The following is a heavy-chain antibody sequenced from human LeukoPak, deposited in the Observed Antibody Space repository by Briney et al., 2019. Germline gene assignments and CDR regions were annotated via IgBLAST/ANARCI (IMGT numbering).Heavy chain of an antibody. Sequence: ASVKVSCKASGYTFTGYYMHWVRQAPGQGLEWMGWVNPNSGGTNYAQKFQGRVTKTRDTTISTAYMELSRLRSDDTAVYYCARVRITMVRGVIISNGFDIWSQGTMVTVSS. D-gene: IGHD3-10*01. V-gene: IGHV1-2*02. CDR2: VNPNSGGT. J-gene: IGHJ3*02. CDR3: ARVRITMVRGVIISNGFDI. CDR1: GYTFTGYY.